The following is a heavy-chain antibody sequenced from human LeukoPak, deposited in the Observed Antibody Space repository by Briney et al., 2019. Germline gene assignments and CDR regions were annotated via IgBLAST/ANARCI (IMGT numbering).Heavy chain of an antibody. Sequence: SETLSLTCAVYGGSFSGYYWSWIRQPPGKGLEWIGEINHSGSTNYNPSPKSRVTISVDTSKNQFSLKLSSVTAADTAVYYCASSPFLTGYYYWGQGTLVTVSS. CDR2: INHSGST. J-gene: IGHJ4*02. CDR1: GGSFSGYY. V-gene: IGHV4-34*01. CDR3: ASSPFLTGYYY. D-gene: IGHD3-9*01.